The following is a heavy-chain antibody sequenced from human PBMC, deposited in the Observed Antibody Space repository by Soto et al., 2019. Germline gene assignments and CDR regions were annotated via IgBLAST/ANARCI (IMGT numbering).Heavy chain of an antibody. Sequence: SETLSLTCSVSGGSINSGDYYWSWIRQSPGKGLEWIGYIYYSGSTYYNPSLKSRSTISIDTSKNQFFLDVDSVTAADTAVYYCARLYTGYEAFDYGGQG. V-gene: IGHV4-30-4*01. CDR2: IYYSGST. J-gene: IGHJ4*02. CDR3: ARLYTGYEAFDY. D-gene: IGHD5-12*01. CDR1: GGSINSGDYY.